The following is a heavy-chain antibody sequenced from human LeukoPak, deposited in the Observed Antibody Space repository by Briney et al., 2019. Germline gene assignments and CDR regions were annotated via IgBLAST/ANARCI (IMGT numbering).Heavy chain of an antibody. J-gene: IGHJ4*02. CDR2: INPSDGVI. CDR3: ARDGNFDY. V-gene: IGHV1-46*01. CDR1: GYTFTRYY. D-gene: IGHD1-1*01. Sequence: ASVKVSCKASGYTFTRYYMHWVRQAPGQGLEWMGIINPSDGVIDYAQKFQDRVTMTWDTSTSTVYMELSSLRSEDTAVYYCARDGNFDYWGQGTLVTVSS.